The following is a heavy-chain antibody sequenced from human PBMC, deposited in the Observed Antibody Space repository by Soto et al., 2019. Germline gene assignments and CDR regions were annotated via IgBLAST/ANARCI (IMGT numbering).Heavy chain of an antibody. Sequence: QLQLQESGSGLVKPSQTLSLTCAVSGDSISNGGYSWNWIRQPPGKGLEWIGYIYHSGGTDYNPSLKSRVTITVDSSNNQFSLKLSPVTAADTAVYYCARDSRSGYYLEFWGQGTLVTVSS. D-gene: IGHD3-22*01. V-gene: IGHV4-30-2*01. CDR3: ARDSRSGYYLEF. J-gene: IGHJ4*02. CDR2: IYHSGGT. CDR1: GDSISNGGYS.